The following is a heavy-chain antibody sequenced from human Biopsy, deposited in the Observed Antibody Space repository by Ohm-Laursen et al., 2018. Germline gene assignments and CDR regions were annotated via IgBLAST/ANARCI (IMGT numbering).Heavy chain of an antibody. CDR1: GGSFTGHY. Sequence: GTLSLTCIVSGGSFTGHYWTWIRQPPGKGLEWIGHISHTGYTSYRSSLKSRVTISLDTSRKHFSLRLTSLAAADTAVYYCARGSNEYGGLYFPHWGQGTLVTVSS. J-gene: IGHJ1*01. D-gene: IGHD4-23*01. CDR2: ISHTGYT. V-gene: IGHV4-59*11. CDR3: ARGSNEYGGLYFPH.